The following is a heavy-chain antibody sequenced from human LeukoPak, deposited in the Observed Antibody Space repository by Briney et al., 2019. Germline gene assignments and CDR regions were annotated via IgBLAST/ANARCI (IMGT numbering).Heavy chain of an antibody. Sequence: SETLSLTCTVSRGSISSSSYYWGWIRQAPGKGREWDGCISYKGNTYHSPSLKSRLTMSVVTSMNQFSLKLRSVTAADTAVYYCARHSKRGYCSGASCYRLWGQGTLVAVSA. V-gene: IGHV4-39*01. CDR1: RGSISSSSYY. J-gene: IGHJ4*02. CDR2: ISYKGNT. CDR3: ARHSKRGYCSGASCYRL. D-gene: IGHD2-15*01.